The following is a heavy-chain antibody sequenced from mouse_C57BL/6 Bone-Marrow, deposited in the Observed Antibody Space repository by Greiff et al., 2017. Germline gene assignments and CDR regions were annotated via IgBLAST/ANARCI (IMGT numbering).Heavy chain of an antibody. CDR2: IWSGGST. J-gene: IGHJ4*01. D-gene: IGHD2-2*01. Sequence: QVQLKQSGPGLVQPSQSLSITCTVSGFSLTSYGVHWVRQSPGKGLEWLGVIWSGGSTDYNAAFISRLSISKDNSKSQVFFKMNSLQADDTAIYYCARDGNYGYPYYAMDYWGQGTSVTVSS. CDR3: ARDGNYGYPYYAMDY. V-gene: IGHV2-2*01. CDR1: GFSLTSYG.